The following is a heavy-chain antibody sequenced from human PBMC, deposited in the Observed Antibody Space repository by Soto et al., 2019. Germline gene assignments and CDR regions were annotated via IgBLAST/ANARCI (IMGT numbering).Heavy chain of an antibody. CDR1: GYSFTSHW. Sequence: GRSLKISCKGSGYSFTSHWIGWVRQMPGKGLEWMGIIYPGDSDTRYSPSFQGQVTISADKSISTAYLQWSSLKASDTAMYYCPRPQYCSGGSCYSYYGTDVWGQGTTVPVSS. D-gene: IGHD2-15*01. J-gene: IGHJ6*02. V-gene: IGHV5-51*03. CDR2: IYPGDSDT. CDR3: PRPQYCSGGSCYSYYGTDV.